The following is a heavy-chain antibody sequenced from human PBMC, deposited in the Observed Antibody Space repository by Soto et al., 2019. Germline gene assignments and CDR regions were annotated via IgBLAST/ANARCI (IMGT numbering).Heavy chain of an antibody. Sequence: GSLRLSCSASGFTFRSYAMSWARQAPGKGLEWVSSLLRSGSSTYYADSVKGRFTISSDISANSLYLQMDSLRAEDTAVYYCAKDAVSGDGVWLLDSWGQGTVVTVSS. CDR2: LLRSGSST. J-gene: IGHJ5*02. CDR1: GFTFRSYA. D-gene: IGHD4-17*01. V-gene: IGHV3-23*01. CDR3: AKDAVSGDGVWLLDS.